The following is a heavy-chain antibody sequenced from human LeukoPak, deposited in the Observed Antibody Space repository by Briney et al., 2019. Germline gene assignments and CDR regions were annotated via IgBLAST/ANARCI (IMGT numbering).Heavy chain of an antibody. D-gene: IGHD3-16*01. J-gene: IGHJ3*01. V-gene: IGHV1-18*01. CDR3: AIGQGVITWGGADVYDV. CDR1: GYTFTNYG. Sequence: ASVRVPCKASGYTFTNYGINWVRQAPGQRPEWMGWFSTYNGDTKYAQKLKGRVTLTADTLTSTAYMELRTLISDDTATYYCAIGQGVITWGGADVYDVWGQGTTVIVSS. CDR2: FSTYNGDT.